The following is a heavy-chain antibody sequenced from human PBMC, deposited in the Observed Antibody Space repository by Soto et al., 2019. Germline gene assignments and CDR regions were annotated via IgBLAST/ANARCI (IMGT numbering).Heavy chain of an antibody. CDR2: INAGNGNT. J-gene: IGHJ4*02. Sequence: ASVKVSCKASGYTFTGYAIHWVRQAPGQRLEWMGWINAGNGNTKYSQKFQGRVTITRDTSASTAYMELSSLRSEDTAGYYCARGDYYDIHDYWGQGTLVPVSS. CDR1: GYTFTGYA. V-gene: IGHV1-3*01. D-gene: IGHD3-22*01. CDR3: ARGDYYDIHDY.